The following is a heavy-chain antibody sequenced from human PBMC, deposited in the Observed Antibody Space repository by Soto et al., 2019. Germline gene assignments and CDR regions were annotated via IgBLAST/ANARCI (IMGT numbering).Heavy chain of an antibody. Sequence: EVQLLESGGGLVQPGGSLRLSCAASGITFSSYAMSWVRQAPGKGLKWLSGISSSGGITYYADSVKGRFTISRDNSNNTLYLQMNSLRAEDTAVYYCAKRCGGYCSGGSFQVDYWGQGTRVTVSS. D-gene: IGHD2-15*01. CDR3: AKRCGGYCSGGSFQVDY. J-gene: IGHJ4*02. V-gene: IGHV3-23*01. CDR1: GITFSSYA. CDR2: ISSSGGIT.